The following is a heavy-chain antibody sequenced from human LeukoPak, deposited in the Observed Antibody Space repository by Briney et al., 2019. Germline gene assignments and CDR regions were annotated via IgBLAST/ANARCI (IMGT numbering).Heavy chain of an antibody. V-gene: IGHV3-7*01. J-gene: IGHJ4*02. Sequence: GGSLRLSCAASGFTFSSYWMSWVRQAPGKGLEWVANIKQDGSEKYYVDSVKGRFTISRDNAKNSLYLQMNSLRAEDTAVYYCARPTKRNYPGPFDYWGQGTLVTVSS. CDR1: GFTFSSYW. CDR2: IKQDGSEK. D-gene: IGHD1-7*01. CDR3: ARPTKRNYPGPFDY.